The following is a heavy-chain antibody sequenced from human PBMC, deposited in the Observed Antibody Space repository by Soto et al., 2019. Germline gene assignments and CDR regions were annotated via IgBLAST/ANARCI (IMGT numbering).Heavy chain of an antibody. J-gene: IGHJ6*02. V-gene: IGHV5-10-1*01. CDR3: ARHAVTATLTGAIDV. CDR2: IDPSDSYT. CDR1: GYIFTDYW. D-gene: IGHD2-21*02. Sequence: PGESLKISCKGFGYIFTDYWISWVRQMPGKGLEWMGRIDPSDSYTTYSPSFQGHVTISADRSISTASLQWSSLMASDTAMYYCARHAVTATLTGAIDVWGQGTTVTVSS.